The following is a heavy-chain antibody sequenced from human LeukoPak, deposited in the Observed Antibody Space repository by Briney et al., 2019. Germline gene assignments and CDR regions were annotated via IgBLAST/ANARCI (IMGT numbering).Heavy chain of an antibody. D-gene: IGHD5-24*01. CDR2: IYYSGST. CDR3: ARGRRWLQSLGLFDY. V-gene: IGHV4-39*07. Sequence: SETLSLTCTVSGGSISSSSYYWGWIRQPPGKGLEWIGSIYYSGSTYYNPSLKSRVTISVDTSKNQFSLKLSSVTAADTAVYYCARGRRWLQSLGLFDYWGQGTLVTVSS. CDR1: GGSISSSSYY. J-gene: IGHJ4*02.